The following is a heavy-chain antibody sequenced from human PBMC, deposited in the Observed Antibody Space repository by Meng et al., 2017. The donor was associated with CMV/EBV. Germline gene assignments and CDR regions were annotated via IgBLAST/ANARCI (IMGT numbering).Heavy chain of an antibody. CDR2: VSLKGERP. Sequence: ASVKVSCKASGDIFSSSYVHWLRQAPGQGLDWVGMVSLKGERPKYAQKFKGRVTLTRDTSTSTFYMELSSLVSEDTAVYYCARMFAASSGWLDPWGQGTLVTVSS. J-gene: IGHJ5*02. CDR1: GDIFSSSY. CDR3: ARMFAASSGWLDP. V-gene: IGHV1-46*01. D-gene: IGHD6-6*01.